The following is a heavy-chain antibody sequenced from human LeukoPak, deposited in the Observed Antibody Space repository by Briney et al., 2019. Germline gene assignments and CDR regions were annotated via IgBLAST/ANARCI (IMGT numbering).Heavy chain of an antibody. CDR1: GYTXTGYY. CDR3: ARMRMVRGVIAFDY. CDR2: INPNSGGT. V-gene: IGHV1-2*02. D-gene: IGHD3-10*01. J-gene: IGHJ4*02. Sequence: ASVKVSCKASGYTXTGYYMHWVRQAPGQGLELMGWINPNSGGTNYAQKFQGRVTMTRDTSISTAYMELSRLRSDDTAVYYCARMRMVRGVIAFDYWGQGTLVTVSS.